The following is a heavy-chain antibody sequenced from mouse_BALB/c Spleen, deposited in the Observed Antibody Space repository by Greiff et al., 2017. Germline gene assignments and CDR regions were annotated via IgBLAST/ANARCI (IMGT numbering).Heavy chain of an antibody. CDR2: IWAGGST. CDR1: GFSLTSYG. V-gene: IGHV2-9*02. J-gene: IGHJ3*01. D-gene: IGHD1-1*01. Sequence: QVQLQQSGPGLVQPSQSLSITCTVSGFSLTSYGVHWVRQPPGKGLEWLGVIWAGGSTNYNSALMSRLSISKDNSKSQVFLKMNSLQTDDTAMYYCARDGDYYGAWFAYWGQGTLVTVSA. CDR3: ARDGDYYGAWFAY.